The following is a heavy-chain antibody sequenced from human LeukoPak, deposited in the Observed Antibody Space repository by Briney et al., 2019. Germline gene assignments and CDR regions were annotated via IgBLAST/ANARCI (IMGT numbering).Heavy chain of an antibody. CDR3: ARSPHILTGENFDY. J-gene: IGHJ4*02. CDR2: INPNSGGT. V-gene: IGHV1-2*02. CDR1: GYTFTGYH. Sequence: GASVKVSCKASGYTFTGYHMHWLRQAPGQGLEWMGWINPNSGGTNYAQKFQGRVTMTRDTSIITAYMDLIRLRSDDTAVYYCARSPHILTGENFDYWGQGTLVTVSS. D-gene: IGHD3-9*01.